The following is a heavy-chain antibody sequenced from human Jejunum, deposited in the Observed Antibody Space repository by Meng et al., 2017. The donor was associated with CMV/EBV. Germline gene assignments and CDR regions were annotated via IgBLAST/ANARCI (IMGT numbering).Heavy chain of an antibody. D-gene: IGHD2-2*01. CDR2: INPSSGGT. CDR3: AREGCSSTSCSPGPLDY. CDR1: TFTGYY. V-gene: IGHV1-2*02. Sequence: TFTGYYMHWVRQAPGQGLEWMGWINPSSGGTNYAQKFQGRVTMTRDTSISTAYMELSRLRSDDTAVYYCAREGCSSTSCSPGPLDYWGQGTLVTVSS. J-gene: IGHJ4*02.